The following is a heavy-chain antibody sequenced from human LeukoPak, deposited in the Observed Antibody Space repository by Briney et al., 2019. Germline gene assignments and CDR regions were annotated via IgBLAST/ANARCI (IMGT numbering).Heavy chain of an antibody. V-gene: IGHV3-74*01. Sequence: GGSLRLSCAASGFTFSGCWMHWVRQAPGKGLVWVSRINSDGSSTRYADSVKGRFTISRDNAKNTLYLQMNSLRAEDTAVYYCARDRGDTGTEFDYWGQGTLVTVSS. CDR1: GFTFSGCW. D-gene: IGHD5-18*01. J-gene: IGHJ4*02. CDR3: ARDRGDTGTEFDY. CDR2: INSDGSST.